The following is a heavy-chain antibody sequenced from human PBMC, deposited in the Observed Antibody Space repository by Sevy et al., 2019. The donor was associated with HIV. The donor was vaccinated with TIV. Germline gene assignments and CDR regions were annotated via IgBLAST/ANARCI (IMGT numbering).Heavy chain of an antibody. CDR3: AREVDSSGYYSIPRYYYYGMDV. CDR2: ISSSSTI. Sequence: GGSLRLSCAASGFTFSSYSMNWVRQAPGKGLEWVSYISSSSTIYYADSVKGRFTISRDNAKNSLYLQMNSLRDEDTAVYYCAREVDSSGYYSIPRYYYYGMDVWGQGTTVTVSS. V-gene: IGHV3-48*02. CDR1: GFTFSSYS. J-gene: IGHJ6*02. D-gene: IGHD3-22*01.